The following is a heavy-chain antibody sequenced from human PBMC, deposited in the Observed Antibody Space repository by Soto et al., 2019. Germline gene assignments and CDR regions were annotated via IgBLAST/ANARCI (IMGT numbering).Heavy chain of an antibody. Sequence: QVQLQESGPGLVKPSQTLSLTCTVSGGSISSGGYYWSWIRQHPGKGLEWIGYIYYSGSTYYNPSPKSRVTISVDTSKNQFSLKLSSVTAADTAVYYCARVKMEWLFPQDYYYYGMDVWGQGTTVTVSS. J-gene: IGHJ6*02. CDR1: GGSISSGGYY. CDR3: ARVKMEWLFPQDYYYYGMDV. D-gene: IGHD3-3*01. CDR2: IYYSGST. V-gene: IGHV4-31*03.